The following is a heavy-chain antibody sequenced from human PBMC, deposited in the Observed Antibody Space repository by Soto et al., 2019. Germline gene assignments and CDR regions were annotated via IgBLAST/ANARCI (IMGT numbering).Heavy chain of an antibody. CDR1: GFTFGIYA. CDR3: ARVAPEYSSTPRRFDF. V-gene: IGHV3-23*01. Sequence: EVLLLESGGGLVQPGGSLRLSCAASGFTFGIYAMSWVRQAPGKGLEWVSSISGSGGSIYYAHSVKGRFTISRDKTKNTLDLQMNSLRAEDTAVYHCARVAPEYSSTPRRFDFWGQGTLVTVSS. D-gene: IGHD6-13*01. J-gene: IGHJ4*02. CDR2: ISGSGGSI.